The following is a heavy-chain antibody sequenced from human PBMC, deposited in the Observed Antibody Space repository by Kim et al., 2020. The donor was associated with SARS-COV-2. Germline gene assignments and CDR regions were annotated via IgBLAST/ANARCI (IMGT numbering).Heavy chain of an antibody. V-gene: IGHV3-23*01. J-gene: IGHJ5*02. CDR3: ANGGVIAARQGWFDP. CDR2: ISGSGGST. D-gene: IGHD6-6*01. CDR1: GFTFSSYA. Sequence: GGSLRLSCAASGFTFSSYAMSWVRQAPGKGLEWVSAISGSGGSTYYADSVKGRFTISRDNSKNTLYLQMNSLRAEDTAVYYCANGGVIAARQGWFDPWGQGTLVTVSS.